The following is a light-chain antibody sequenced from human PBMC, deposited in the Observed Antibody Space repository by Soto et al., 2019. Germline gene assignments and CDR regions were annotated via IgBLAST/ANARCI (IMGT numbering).Light chain of an antibody. V-gene: IGLV2-14*01. Sequence: QSALTQPASVSGSPGQSITISCTGTSSDVGGYNFVSWYQQHPDKAPKLMIYDVTNRPSGVSNRFSGSKSGNTASLTISGLQAEAEADYYCSSYTSISTYVFGTGTKVTV. CDR1: SSDVGGYNF. CDR2: DVT. J-gene: IGLJ1*01. CDR3: SSYTSISTYV.